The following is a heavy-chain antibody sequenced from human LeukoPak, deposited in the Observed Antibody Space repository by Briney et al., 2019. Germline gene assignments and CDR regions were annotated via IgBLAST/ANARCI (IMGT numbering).Heavy chain of an antibody. CDR3: ARDHSSDY. J-gene: IGHJ4*02. D-gene: IGHD6-13*01. V-gene: IGHV3-48*03. CDR2: ISSSGSTI. CDR1: GFTFSSYE. Sequence: GGSLKLSCAASGFTFSSYEMNWVRQAPGKGLEWFSYISSSGSTIYYADSVKGRVTISRDNAKNSLYLQMNSLRAEDTAVYYCARDHSSDYWGQGNLVTVSS.